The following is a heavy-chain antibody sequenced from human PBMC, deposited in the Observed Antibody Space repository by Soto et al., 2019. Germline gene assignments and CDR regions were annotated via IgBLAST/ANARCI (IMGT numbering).Heavy chain of an antibody. CDR2: ISCSGIST. Sequence: DVQLLESGGGLVQPGGSLRLSCAASGFTFRSYAMSWVRQAPGKGLEWVSGISCSGISTHYEDSVKGRFTVSRDNSKNTLYLQMNSLRAEDTAVYNCSKDPVGPDWYFDLWGRGTLVTVSS. V-gene: IGHV3-23*01. CDR3: SKDPVGPDWYFDL. CDR1: GFTFRSYA. J-gene: IGHJ2*01.